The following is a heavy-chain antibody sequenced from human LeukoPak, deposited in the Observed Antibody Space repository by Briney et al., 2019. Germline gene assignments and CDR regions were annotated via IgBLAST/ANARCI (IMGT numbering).Heavy chain of an antibody. V-gene: IGHV1-18*01. Sequence: ASVKVSCKASGYTFTSYGISWVRQAPGQGLEWMGWISAYNGNTNYAQKLQGRVTMTTVTSTSTAYMELRSLRSDDTAVYYCARDSSGWYFFDYWGQGTLVTVSS. CDR1: GYTFTSYG. CDR2: ISAYNGNT. J-gene: IGHJ4*02. D-gene: IGHD6-19*01. CDR3: ARDSSGWYFFDY.